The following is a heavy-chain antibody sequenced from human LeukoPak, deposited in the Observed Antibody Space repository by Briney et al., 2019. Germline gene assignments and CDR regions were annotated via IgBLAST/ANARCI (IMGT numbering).Heavy chain of an antibody. V-gene: IGHV3-74*01. J-gene: IGHJ4*02. Sequence: GGSLRLSCAASGFTFSSYWMHWVRQVPGKGLVWVSRINGDGSITAYADSVKGRFTISRDNAKNTLNLQMNSLRAEDTAVYYCARRGPEIVATIDYWGQGTLVTVSS. CDR2: INGDGSIT. CDR1: GFTFSSYW. CDR3: ARRGPEIVATIDY. D-gene: IGHD5-12*01.